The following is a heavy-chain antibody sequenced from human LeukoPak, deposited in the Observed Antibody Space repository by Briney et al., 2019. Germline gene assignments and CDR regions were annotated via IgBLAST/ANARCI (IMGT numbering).Heavy chain of an antibody. Sequence: GASVKVSCKASGYTFTGYYMHWVRQAPGQGLEWMGWINPNSGGTNYAQKFQGRVTMTRDMSTSTVYMELSRLRSEDTAVYYCARGPPEGFGGVIVYFDYWGQGTLVTVSS. V-gene: IGHV1-2*02. CDR2: INPNSGGT. J-gene: IGHJ4*02. CDR3: ARGPPEGFGGVIVYFDY. CDR1: GYTFTGYY. D-gene: IGHD3-16*02.